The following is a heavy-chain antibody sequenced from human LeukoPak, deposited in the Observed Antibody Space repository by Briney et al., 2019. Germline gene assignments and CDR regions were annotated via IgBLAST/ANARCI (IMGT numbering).Heavy chain of an antibody. J-gene: IGHJ4*02. CDR3: ARAPTRYCGGDCWFY. CDR2: INAGNGNT. CDR1: GYTFTSYA. V-gene: IGHV1-3*01. D-gene: IGHD2-21*01. Sequence: ASVKVSCKASGYTFTSYAMHWVRQAPGQRLEWMGWINAGNGNTKYSQKFQGRVTMTRDTSISTAYMELSRLRSDDTAVYYCARAPTRYCGGDCWFYWGQGTLVTVSS.